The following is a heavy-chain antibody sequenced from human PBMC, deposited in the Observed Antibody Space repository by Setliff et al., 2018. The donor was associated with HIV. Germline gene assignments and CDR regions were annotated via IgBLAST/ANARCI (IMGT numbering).Heavy chain of an antibody. V-gene: IGHV4-61*09. D-gene: IGHD2-15*01. J-gene: IGHJ4*01. Sequence: SETLSLTCTVSGGSIGSGSHYWSWIRQPAGKGLEWIGHIYTTGSTNYNPSLKSRVTISADTSNNQFSLRLTSMTAADTAVYYCASLLNLGPKSFFDYWG. CDR3: ASLLNLGPKSFFDY. CDR2: IYTTGST. CDR1: GGSIGSGSHY.